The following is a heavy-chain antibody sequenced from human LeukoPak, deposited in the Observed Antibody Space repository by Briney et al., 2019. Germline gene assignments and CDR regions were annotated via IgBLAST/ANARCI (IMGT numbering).Heavy chain of an antibody. D-gene: IGHD3-3*01. CDR2: INHSGST. J-gene: IGHJ5*02. CDR3: ARGRVRFLEWLVENAPFDP. Sequence: PSETLSLTCAVYGGSFSGYYWSWIRQPPGKGLEWIGEINHSGSTNYNPSLKSRVTISVDTSKNQFSLKLSSVTAADTAVYYCARGRVRFLEWLVENAPFDPWGQGTLVTVSS. CDR1: GGSFSGYY. V-gene: IGHV4-34*01.